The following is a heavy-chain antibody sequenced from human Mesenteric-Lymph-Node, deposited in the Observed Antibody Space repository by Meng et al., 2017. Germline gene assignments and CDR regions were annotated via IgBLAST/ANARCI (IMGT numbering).Heavy chain of an antibody. V-gene: IGHV3-11*06. CDR3: VRDRGYYNFDY. Sequence: GGSLRLSCAASGFTFSDYYMSWIRQAPGKGLEWVSSISSSSSYIYYADSVKGRFTISRDNGKNSLYLQMNSLRAEDTAVYYCVRDRGYYNFDYWGQGTLVTVSS. D-gene: IGHD1-26*01. CDR1: GFTFSDYY. CDR2: ISSSSSYI. J-gene: IGHJ4*02.